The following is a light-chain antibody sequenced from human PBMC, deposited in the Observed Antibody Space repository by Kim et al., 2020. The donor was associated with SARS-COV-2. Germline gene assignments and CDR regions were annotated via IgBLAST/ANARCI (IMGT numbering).Light chain of an antibody. CDR3: TSYTSSDTLL. CDR2: DVS. CDR1: SSDVGGYNY. J-gene: IGLJ2*01. Sequence: GQSITITGTGTSSDVGGYNYVAWYQQHPGKAPKLMIYDVSQRPSGVSNRFSGSKSGNTASLTISGLQAEDEADYYCTSYTSSDTLLFGGGTQLTVL. V-gene: IGLV2-14*03.